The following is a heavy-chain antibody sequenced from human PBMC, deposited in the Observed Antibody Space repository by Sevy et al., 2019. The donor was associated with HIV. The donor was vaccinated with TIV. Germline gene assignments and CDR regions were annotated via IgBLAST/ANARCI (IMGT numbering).Heavy chain of an antibody. CDR1: GFTFSNHW. J-gene: IGHJ6*02. D-gene: IGHD2-2*01. CDR3: ARDCSSATCLWGLDV. Sequence: GGSLRLSCAASGFTFSNHWMSWVRQAPGKGLEWVANIKRDGSEKYYVASVKGRFTISRDNAKTSLFLQMNSLRAEDTAGYYCARDCSSATCLWGLDVWGQGTTVTVSS. V-gene: IGHV3-7*03. CDR2: IKRDGSEK.